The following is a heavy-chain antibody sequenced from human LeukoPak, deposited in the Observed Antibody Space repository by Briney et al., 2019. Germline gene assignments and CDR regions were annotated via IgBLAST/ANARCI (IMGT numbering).Heavy chain of an antibody. CDR3: SGTPQRWSSF. CDR1: GGSFSGYY. CDR2: INHSGST. Sequence: SETLSLTCAVYGGSFSGYYWSWIRQPPGKGLEWIGEINHSGSTNYNPSLKSRVTISVDTSKNQFSLKLSSVTAADTAIYCESGTPQRWSSFWGQGTLVTVSS. V-gene: IGHV4-34*03. D-gene: IGHD3-10*01. J-gene: IGHJ4*02.